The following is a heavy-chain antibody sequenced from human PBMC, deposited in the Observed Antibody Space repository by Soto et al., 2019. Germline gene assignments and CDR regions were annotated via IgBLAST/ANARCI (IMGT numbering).Heavy chain of an antibody. CDR1: GGSISSYY. V-gene: IGHV4-59*01. CDR2: IYYSGST. Sequence: QVQLQESGPGLVKPSETLSLTCTVSGGSISSYYWSWVRQPPGKGLEWIGYIYYSGSTNYNPSLKSRVTTSADTSKNQFSLKLSSVTAADTDPYYCARVWGYYCDYWGQGTLVTVSS. J-gene: IGHJ4*02. CDR3: ARVWGYYCDY. D-gene: IGHD2-21*01.